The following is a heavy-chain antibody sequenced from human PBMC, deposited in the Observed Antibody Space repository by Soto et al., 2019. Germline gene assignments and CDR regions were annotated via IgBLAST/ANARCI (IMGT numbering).Heavy chain of an antibody. CDR1: GYSFSTYW. J-gene: IGHJ6*02. Sequence: EVQLVQSGAEMKKPGESLKISCKASGYSFSTYWIGWVRQMPGKGLEWMGIIYPGDPDTKYGPSLQGKVTISADTSITTAYLQWTSLKASDTAMYYCARSRRGAYSSGWYSPSGYYNYGIDVWGQGTKVTVSS. CDR3: ARSRRGAYSSGWYSPSGYYNYGIDV. CDR2: IYPGDPDT. V-gene: IGHV5-51*01. D-gene: IGHD6-19*01.